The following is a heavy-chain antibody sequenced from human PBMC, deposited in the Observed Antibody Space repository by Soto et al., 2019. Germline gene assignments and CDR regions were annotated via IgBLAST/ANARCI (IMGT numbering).Heavy chain of an antibody. J-gene: IGHJ5*02. V-gene: IGHV4-31*03. CDR3: ARGLWFGELPLEWFDP. Sequence: QVQLQESGPGLVKPSQTLSLTCTVSGGSISSGGYYWSWIRQHPGKGLEWIGYIYYSGSTYYNPSLKSRVTIAVDPSKNQFSLKLSSVTAADTAVYYCARGLWFGELPLEWFDPWGQGTLVTVSS. D-gene: IGHD3-10*01. CDR1: GGSISSGGYY. CDR2: IYYSGST.